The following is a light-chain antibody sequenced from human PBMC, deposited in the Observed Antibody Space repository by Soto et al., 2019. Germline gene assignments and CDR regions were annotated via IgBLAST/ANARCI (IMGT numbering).Light chain of an antibody. CDR2: DAS. J-gene: IGKJ1*01. Sequence: DLTQSPATLSLSPGERATLSCRASQSVSSYLAWYQQKPGQAPRLLIYDASNRATGIPARFSGSGSGTDFTLTISSLEPEDFAVYYCQQRSNWWTFGQGTKV. CDR3: QQRSNWWT. CDR1: QSVSSY. V-gene: IGKV3-11*01.